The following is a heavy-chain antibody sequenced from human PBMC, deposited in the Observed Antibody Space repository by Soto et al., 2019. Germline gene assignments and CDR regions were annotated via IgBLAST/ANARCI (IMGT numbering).Heavy chain of an antibody. V-gene: IGHV5-51*01. CDR1: GYGFTSYW. D-gene: IGHD6-19*01. CDR3: ARSRRGAYSSGWYSLSGYYNYGIDV. J-gene: IGHJ6*02. CDR2: IYPGDSDT. Sequence: GESLKISCKGSGYGFTSYWIGWVRQMPGKGLEWKGIIYPGDSDTKYSPSLQGQVTISADTSISTAYLQWTSLKASDTAMFYCARSRRGAYSSGWYSLSGYYNYGIDVWGQGTTVTVSS.